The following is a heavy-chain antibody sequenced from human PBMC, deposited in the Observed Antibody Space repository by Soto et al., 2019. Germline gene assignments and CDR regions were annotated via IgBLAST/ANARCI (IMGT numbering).Heavy chain of an antibody. D-gene: IGHD5-18*01. CDR3: ARGAIQDPDAFAI. V-gene: IGHV3-7*01. Sequence: GGSLRLSCAASGFTFSSYWMSWVRQAPGKGLEWVANIKQDGSEKYYVDSVKGRFTISRDNAKNSLYLQMNSLRAEDTAVYYCARGAIQDPDAFAIWGQGTMVTVSS. J-gene: IGHJ3*02. CDR2: IKQDGSEK. CDR1: GFTFSSYW.